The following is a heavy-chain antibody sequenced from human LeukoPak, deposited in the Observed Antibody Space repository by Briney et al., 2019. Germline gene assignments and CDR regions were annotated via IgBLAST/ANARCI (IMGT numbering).Heavy chain of an antibody. D-gene: IGHD2-2*01. Sequence: GGSLRISCVASGFTSGHIFSDYWMTWVRQVPGKGLEWVANINQDGSQTYYLDSVKARFTISRDNAKESVSLQMNSLRAEDTAIYYCSAILYHWGQGTLVTVSS. CDR2: INQDGSQT. CDR1: GFTSGHIFSDYW. V-gene: IGHV3-7*01. CDR3: SAILYH. J-gene: IGHJ4*02.